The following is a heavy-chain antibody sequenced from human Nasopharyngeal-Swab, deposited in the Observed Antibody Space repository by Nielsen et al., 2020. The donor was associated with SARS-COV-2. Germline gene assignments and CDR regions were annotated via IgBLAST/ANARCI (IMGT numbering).Heavy chain of an antibody. CDR2: IYTSGST. V-gene: IGHV4-61*02. D-gene: IGHD3-3*01. Sequence: GKGLEWIGRIYTSGSTNYNPSLKSRVTISVDTSKNQFSLKLSSVTAADTAVYYCARSYDFRGGYHYNWFDPWGQGTLVTVSS. CDR3: ARSYDFRGGYHYNWFDP. J-gene: IGHJ5*02.